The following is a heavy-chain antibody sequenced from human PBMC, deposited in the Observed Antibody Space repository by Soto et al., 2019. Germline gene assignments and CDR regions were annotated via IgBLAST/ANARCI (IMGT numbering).Heavy chain of an antibody. D-gene: IGHD4-17*01. Sequence: QVQLQESGPGLVKPSETLSLTCTVSGGSISSYYWSWIRQPPGKGLEWIGYIYYSGSTNYNPSLKSRVTISVDTSKNQFSLKLSSVTAADTAVYYCARHPHDYGDGNWFDPWGQGTLVTVSS. CDR2: IYYSGST. CDR3: ARHPHDYGDGNWFDP. J-gene: IGHJ5*02. CDR1: GGSISSYY. V-gene: IGHV4-59*08.